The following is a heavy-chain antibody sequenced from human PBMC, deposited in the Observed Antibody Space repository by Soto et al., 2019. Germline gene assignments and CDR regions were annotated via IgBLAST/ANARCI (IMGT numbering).Heavy chain of an antibody. D-gene: IGHD2-15*01. Sequence: QVQLQQWGAGLLKPSETLSLTCAVYGGSFSGYYWSWIRQPPGKGLEWIGEINHSGSTNYNPSLKGRVTIPVDTSKTQSSWRRGSWTAADTVVYYCARWPGNGSGGSGQVHDAFDIGAKGQWSPSLQ. J-gene: IGHJ3*02. CDR1: GGSFSGYY. CDR2: INHSGST. V-gene: IGHV4-34*01. CDR3: ARWPGNGSGGSGQVHDAFDI.